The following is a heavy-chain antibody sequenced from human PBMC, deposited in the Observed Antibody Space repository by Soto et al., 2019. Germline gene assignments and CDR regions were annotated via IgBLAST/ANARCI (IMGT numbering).Heavy chain of an antibody. V-gene: IGHV4-34*04. J-gene: IGHJ5*01. Sequence: PSETMPPPSADCGGTFSGHSWPRIRQSPGKGLEWIGDITQSGRVNRSPSPESRATISLDTSKNQFSQSLSAVAAADTAMHYCSTRAYDTNGYYRVDPWGQGSLRTVS. D-gene: IGHD3-22*01. CDR2: ITQSGRV. CDR3: STRAYDTNGYYRVDP. CDR1: GGTFSGHS.